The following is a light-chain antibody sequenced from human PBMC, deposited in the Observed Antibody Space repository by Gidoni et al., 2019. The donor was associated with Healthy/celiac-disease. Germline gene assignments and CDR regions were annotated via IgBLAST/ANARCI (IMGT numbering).Light chain of an antibody. CDR1: QSVSTY. CDR3: QQRSNWPRGYT. V-gene: IGKV3-11*01. Sequence: DTVLTQSPATLSLSPGERATLSCRASQSVSTYLAWYQQKPGQAPRLLIYDASNRATGIPARFSGSGSGTDFTLTISSLEPEDFAVYYCQQRSNWPRGYTFXXXTKLEIK. CDR2: DAS. J-gene: IGKJ2*01.